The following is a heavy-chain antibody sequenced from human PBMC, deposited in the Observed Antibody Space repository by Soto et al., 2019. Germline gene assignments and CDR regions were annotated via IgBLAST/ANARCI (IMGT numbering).Heavy chain of an antibody. V-gene: IGHV3-23*01. D-gene: IGHD2-21*02. CDR1: GFSFAAYA. CDR3: AKQRDVVVATSIRRPPNWFDA. CDR2: LSGSGTST. J-gene: IGHJ5*02. Sequence: PGGSLRLSCAASGFSFAAYAMTWVRQAPGKGLEWVSSLSGSGTSTHYADSVKGRFTISRDNSKNTLYLQMNSLRAEDTAVYYCAKQRDVVVATSIRRPPNWFDAWGQGALVTVSS.